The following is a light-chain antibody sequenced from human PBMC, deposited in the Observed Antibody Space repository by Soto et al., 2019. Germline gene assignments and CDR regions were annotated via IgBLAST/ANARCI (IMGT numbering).Light chain of an antibody. CDR3: QQYGSSLYT. CDR2: GAS. Sequence: EIVLAQSPGTLSLSPGERATLSWRASQSVSSSYLAWYQQKPGQAPRLLIYGASSRATGIPDRFSGSGSGTDFTLTISSLEPEDFAVYYCQQYGSSLYTFGQGTKLEIK. CDR1: QSVSSSY. J-gene: IGKJ2*01. V-gene: IGKV3-20*01.